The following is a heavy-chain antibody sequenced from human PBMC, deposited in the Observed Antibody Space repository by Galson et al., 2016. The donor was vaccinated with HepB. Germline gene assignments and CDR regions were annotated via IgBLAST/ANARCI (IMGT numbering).Heavy chain of an antibody. J-gene: IGHJ3*02. CDR3: AKISLFGYNSGWGGSFDI. D-gene: IGHD6-19*01. CDR1: GFSISIYS. CDR2: IRGSGTGT. V-gene: IGHV3-23*01. Sequence: SLRLSCAASGFSISIYSMNWVRQAPGKGLEWVSAIRGSGTGTSYTDSVKGRFTISRDSSKNTLYLQMNSLRADDAAVYYCAKISLFGYNSGWGGSFDIWGRGTMVTVSS.